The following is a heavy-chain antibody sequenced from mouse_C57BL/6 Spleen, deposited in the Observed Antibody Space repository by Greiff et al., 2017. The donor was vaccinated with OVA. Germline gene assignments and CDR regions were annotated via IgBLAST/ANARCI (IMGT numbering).Heavy chain of an antibody. Sequence: VQLQQSGPELVKPGASVKISCKASGYSFTGYYMHWVKQSPGNILDWIGYIYPYNGVTSYNQKFKGKATLTVDKSSSTAYMELRSLTSEDSAVYYCANYGYDGGIDYWGQGTTLTVSS. D-gene: IGHD2-2*01. CDR2: IYPYNGVT. CDR3: ANYGYDGGIDY. CDR1: GYSFTGYY. J-gene: IGHJ2*01. V-gene: IGHV1-31*01.